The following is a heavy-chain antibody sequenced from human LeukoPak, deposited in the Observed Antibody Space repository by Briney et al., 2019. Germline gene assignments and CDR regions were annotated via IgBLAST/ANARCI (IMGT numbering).Heavy chain of an antibody. Sequence: GGSLRLSCAASGFTFDDYGMSWVRQAPGKGPVWVSRINSDGSETRYADSVKGRFTISRDNAKNTVYLQMNSLRADDTAVYYCARYGDYVIWGQGTLVTVSS. CDR1: GFTFDDYG. J-gene: IGHJ4*02. CDR3: ARYGDYVI. D-gene: IGHD4-17*01. V-gene: IGHV3-74*01. CDR2: INSDGSET.